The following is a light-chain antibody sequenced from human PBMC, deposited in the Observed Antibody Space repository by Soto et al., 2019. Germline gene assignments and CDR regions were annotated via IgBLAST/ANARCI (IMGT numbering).Light chain of an antibody. Sequence: EIVLTQSPGTLSLSPRDRATLYCRASQSVSSSNLAWYQQKRGQSPRLLIYGASSRATGIPDRFSGSGSGPDFTLTISRLEPEDFAVYFCQHYGSSPWTFGQGTKVDIK. V-gene: IGKV3-20*01. J-gene: IGKJ1*01. CDR3: QHYGSSPWT. CDR2: GAS. CDR1: QSVSSSN.